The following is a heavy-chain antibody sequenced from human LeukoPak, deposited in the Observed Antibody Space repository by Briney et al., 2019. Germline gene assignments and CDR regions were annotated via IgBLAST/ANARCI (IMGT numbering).Heavy chain of an antibody. J-gene: IGHJ4*02. CDR1: GGSFSGYY. D-gene: IGHD6-6*01. CDR3: ARLSRIAARSSDY. Sequence: PSETLSLTCAVYGGSFSGYYWSWIRQPPGKGLEWIGEINHSGSTNYNPSLKSRVTISVDTSKNQFSLKLSSVTAADTAVYYCARLSRIAARSSDYWGQGTLVTVSS. V-gene: IGHV4-34*01. CDR2: INHSGST.